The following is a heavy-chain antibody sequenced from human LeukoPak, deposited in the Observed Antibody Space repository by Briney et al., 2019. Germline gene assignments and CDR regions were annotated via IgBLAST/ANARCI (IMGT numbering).Heavy chain of an antibody. CDR3: ARAGDTAMATQD. Sequence: SVKVSCKASGGTFSSYAISWVRQAPGQGLEWMGGIIPIFGTANYAQKFQGRVTITADESTSTDYMELSSLRSEDTAVYYCARAGDTAMATQDWGQGTLVTVSS. J-gene: IGHJ4*02. CDR1: GGTFSSYA. CDR2: IIPIFGTA. V-gene: IGHV1-69*01. D-gene: IGHD5-18*01.